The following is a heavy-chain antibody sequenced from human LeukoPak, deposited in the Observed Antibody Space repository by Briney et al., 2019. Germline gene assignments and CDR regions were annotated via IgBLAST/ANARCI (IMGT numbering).Heavy chain of an antibody. D-gene: IGHD3-22*01. CDR3: ARDNQYYYDSSGYLGDY. CDR2: INPNSGGT. Sequence: GASMKVSCKASGYTFTGYYMHWVRQAPGQGLEWMGRINPNSGGTNYAQKFQGRVTMTRDTSISTAYMELSRLRSDDTAVYYCARDNQYYYDSSGYLGDYWGQGTLVTVSS. V-gene: IGHV1-2*06. J-gene: IGHJ4*02. CDR1: GYTFTGYY.